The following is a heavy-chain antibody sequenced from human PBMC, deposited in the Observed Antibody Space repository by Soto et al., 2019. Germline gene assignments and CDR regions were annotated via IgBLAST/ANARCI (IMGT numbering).Heavy chain of an antibody. D-gene: IGHD1-1*01. J-gene: IGHJ5*02. CDR3: ATANWSHHYFDP. V-gene: IGHV4-34*01. Sequence: SETLSLTCAVYGGSFSGYYWSWLRQPPGKGLEWIGEINHSGGPNYNPSLKSRVTISVDTSKNQFSLKMTSVTAADTAVYYCATANWSHHYFDPWGQGTLVTVSS. CDR1: GGSFSGYY. CDR2: INHSGGP.